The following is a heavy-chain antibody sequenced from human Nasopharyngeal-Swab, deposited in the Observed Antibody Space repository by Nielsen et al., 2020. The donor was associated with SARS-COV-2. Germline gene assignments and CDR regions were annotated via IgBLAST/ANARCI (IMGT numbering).Heavy chain of an antibody. CDR2: ISGSGDTT. D-gene: IGHD3-10*01. CDR3: AKVAADRSSGGWFDP. CDR1: GFTFSSYA. J-gene: IGHJ5*02. Sequence: GGSLRLSCAASGFTFSSYAMSWVRQAPGKGLEWVSIISGSGDTTYYADSVKDRFTISRDNSKNTLYMQTNSLRVEDTAVYYCAKVAADRSSGGWFDPWGQGTLVTVSS. V-gene: IGHV3-23*01.